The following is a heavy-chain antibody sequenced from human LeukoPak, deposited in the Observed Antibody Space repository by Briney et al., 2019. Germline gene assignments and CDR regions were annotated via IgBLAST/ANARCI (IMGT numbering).Heavy chain of an antibody. D-gene: IGHD2-15*01. J-gene: IGHJ5*02. V-gene: IGHV3-66*01. Sequence: PGGSLRLSCAASGFTVSSNYMSWVRQAPGKGLEWVSVIYSGGSTYYADSVKGRFTISRDNSKNTLYLQMNSLRAGDTAVYYCARVVVAATINWFDPWGQGTLVTVSS. CDR1: GFTVSSNY. CDR2: IYSGGST. CDR3: ARVVVAATINWFDP.